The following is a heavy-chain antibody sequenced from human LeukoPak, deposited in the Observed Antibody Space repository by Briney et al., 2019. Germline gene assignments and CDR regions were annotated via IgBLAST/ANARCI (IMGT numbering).Heavy chain of an antibody. J-gene: IGHJ4*02. V-gene: IGHV1-69*04. CDR1: GGTFSSYA. CDR2: IIPIFGVP. Sequence: SVTVSCTASGGTFSSYAISWVRQAPGQGLEWMGRIIPIFGVPNYAQKFQGRLTITADKSTSTAYMELSSLRSEDTAVYYCATDISGNWDLDYWGQGTLVTVSS. D-gene: IGHD1-26*01. CDR3: ATDISGNWDLDY.